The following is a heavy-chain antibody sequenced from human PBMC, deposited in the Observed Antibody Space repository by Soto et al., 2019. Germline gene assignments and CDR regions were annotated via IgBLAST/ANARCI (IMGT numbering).Heavy chain of an antibody. J-gene: IGHJ5*01. CDR3: AKDRRAGGNSAFYFDF. CDR1: GFRFSSYA. D-gene: IGHD3-16*01. Sequence: LRLSCAASGFRFSSYAMSWGRQAPGKGLEWVSLISATGGGTYYADSVKGRFTISRDNSDNTLYLQVHSLRAEDTAVYYCAKDRRAGGNSAFYFDFWGQGAHVTVSS. V-gene: IGHV3-23*01. CDR2: ISATGGGT.